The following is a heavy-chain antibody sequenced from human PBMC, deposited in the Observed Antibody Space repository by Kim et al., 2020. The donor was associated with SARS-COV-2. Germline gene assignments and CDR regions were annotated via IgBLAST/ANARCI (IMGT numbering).Heavy chain of an antibody. Sequence: GGSLRLSCAASGFTFSSYGMHWVRQAPGKGLEWVAVIWYDGSNKYYADSVKGRFTISRDNSKNTLYLQMNSLRAEDTAVYYCARDFQPPGGAVAGSYFDYWGRGTLVTVSS. CDR3: ARDFQPPGGAVAGSYFDY. CDR1: GFTFSSYG. D-gene: IGHD6-19*01. CDR2: IWYDGSNK. J-gene: IGHJ4*02. V-gene: IGHV3-33*08.